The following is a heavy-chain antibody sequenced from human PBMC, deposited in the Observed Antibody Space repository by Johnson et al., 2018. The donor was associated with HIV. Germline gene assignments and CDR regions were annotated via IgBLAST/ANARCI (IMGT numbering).Heavy chain of an antibody. CDR1: GFTFSSYA. Sequence: VQLVESGGGVVQPGRSQRLSCAASGFTFSSYAMHWVRQAPGEGLEWVSYISSSGSAIYYADSVVKGRFTISRDNAKNSVFLQMNSLRVEDTAIYYCARQPDNFWSSDAFDIWGQGTMVTVSS. J-gene: IGHJ3*02. CDR2: ISSSGSAI. V-gene: IGHV3-48*03. CDR3: ARQPDNFWSSDAFDI. D-gene: IGHD3-3*01.